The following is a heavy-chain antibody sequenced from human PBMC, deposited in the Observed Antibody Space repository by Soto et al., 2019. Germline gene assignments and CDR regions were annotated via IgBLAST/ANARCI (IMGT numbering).Heavy chain of an antibody. V-gene: IGHV3-30-3*01. D-gene: IGHD5-18*01. CDR3: AKEESYEPFNDY. CDR1: GFTFSSYA. Sequence: PGGSLRLSCAASGFTFSSYAMHWVRQAPGKGLEWVSAISYDGSNKYYADSVKGRFTISRDNSKNTLYLQMNSLRAEDTAVYYCAKEESYEPFNDYWGQGTPVTVSS. J-gene: IGHJ4*02. CDR2: ISYDGSNK.